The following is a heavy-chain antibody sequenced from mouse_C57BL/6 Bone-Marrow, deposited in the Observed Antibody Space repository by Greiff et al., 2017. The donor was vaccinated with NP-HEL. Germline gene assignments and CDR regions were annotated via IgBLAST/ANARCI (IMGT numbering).Heavy chain of an antibody. CDR1: GYTFTSYW. V-gene: IGHV1-69*01. CDR2: IDPSDSYT. Sequence: QVQLQQPGAELVMPGASVKLSCKASGYTFTSYWMHWVKQRPGQGLEWIGEIDPSDSYTNYNQKFKGKSTLTVDKSSSTAYMQLSSLTSEDSAVYYCARETTVVAEWYFDVWGTGTTVTVSS. J-gene: IGHJ1*03. D-gene: IGHD1-1*01. CDR3: ARETTVVAEWYFDV.